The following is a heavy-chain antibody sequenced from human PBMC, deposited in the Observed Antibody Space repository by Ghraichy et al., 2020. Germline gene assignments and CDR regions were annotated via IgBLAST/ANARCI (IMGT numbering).Heavy chain of an antibody. J-gene: IGHJ4*02. D-gene: IGHD4-17*01. CDR3: AKERSGDYAFEDY. Sequence: GESLNISCAASGFTFSNYGMHWVRQAPGKGLEWVASIWYDGSNKYYADSVKGRCTISRDNLKNTLYLQMNSLRAEDTAVYYCAKERSGDYAFEDYWGQGTLVTVSS. V-gene: IGHV3-30*02. CDR1: GFTFSNYG. CDR2: IWYDGSNK.